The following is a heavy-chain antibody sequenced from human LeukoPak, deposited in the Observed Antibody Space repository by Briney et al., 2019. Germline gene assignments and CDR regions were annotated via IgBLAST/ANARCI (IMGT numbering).Heavy chain of an antibody. V-gene: IGHV3-21*01. CDR2: ISSSSSYI. J-gene: IGHJ4*02. D-gene: IGHD5-18*01. CDR1: AFTFSSYA. CDR3: ARDCVSGYSYGPPDY. Sequence: AGGSLRLSCAASAFTFSSYAMHWVRQAPGKGLEWVSSISSSSSYIYYADSVKGRFTISRDNAKNSLYLQMNSLRAEDTAVYYCARDCVSGYSYGPPDYWGQGTLVTVSS.